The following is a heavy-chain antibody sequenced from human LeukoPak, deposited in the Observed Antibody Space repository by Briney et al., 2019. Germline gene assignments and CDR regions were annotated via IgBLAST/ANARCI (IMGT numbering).Heavy chain of an antibody. Sequence: GSLRLSCAASGFSVSGNYMTWVRQAPGKGLEWVSVIYSGNTTYYADSVKGRFTISRDNSKNTLNLQMNRLRTEDTAVYYCARRSMVRGVSNWFDPWGQGTLVTVSS. CDR1: GFSVSGNY. D-gene: IGHD3-10*01. CDR3: ARRSMVRGVSNWFDP. CDR2: IYSGNTT. V-gene: IGHV3-66*01. J-gene: IGHJ5*02.